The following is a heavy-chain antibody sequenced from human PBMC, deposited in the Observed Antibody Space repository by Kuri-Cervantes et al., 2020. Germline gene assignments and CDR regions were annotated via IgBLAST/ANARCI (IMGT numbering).Heavy chain of an antibody. CDR3: ARETRIAAPFDY. D-gene: IGHD6-13*01. CDR2: INAGNGNT. Sequence: ASVKVSCKASGYTFTSYAMHWVRQAPGQRLEWMGWINAGNGNTKYSQKFQDRVTITRDTSASTAYMELSSLRSEDTAVYYCARETRIAAPFDYWGQGTLVTVSS. V-gene: IGHV1-3*01. CDR1: GYTFTSYA. J-gene: IGHJ4*02.